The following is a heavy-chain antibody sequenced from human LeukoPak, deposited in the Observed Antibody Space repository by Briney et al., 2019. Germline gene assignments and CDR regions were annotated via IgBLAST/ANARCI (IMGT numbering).Heavy chain of an antibody. V-gene: IGHV3-23*01. CDR2: ISGSGGST. CDR1: GFTFSSYA. J-gene: IGHJ4*02. Sequence: GGSLRLSCAASGFTFSSYAMSWVRQAPGKGLEWVSAISGSGGSTYYADSVRGRFTISRDNSKNTLYLQMNSLRAEDTAVYYCAKGLSIAAAGPIDYWGQGTLVTVSS. D-gene: IGHD6-13*01. CDR3: AKGLSIAAAGPIDY.